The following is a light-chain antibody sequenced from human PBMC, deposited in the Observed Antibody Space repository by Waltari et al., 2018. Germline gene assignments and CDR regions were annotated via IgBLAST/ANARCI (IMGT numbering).Light chain of an antibody. CDR3: QQSYDFPYT. CDR2: AAT. Sequence: DIQMTKSPSSLSAAIGDSVTITCRASRSINVFLHWYQQKPGKAPNLLIHAATRLQSGAPSRVSGTGSGTDFTLTISNLQPEDFATYYCQQSYDFPYTFGQGTNLEIK. CDR1: RSINVF. V-gene: IGKV1-39*01. J-gene: IGKJ2*01.